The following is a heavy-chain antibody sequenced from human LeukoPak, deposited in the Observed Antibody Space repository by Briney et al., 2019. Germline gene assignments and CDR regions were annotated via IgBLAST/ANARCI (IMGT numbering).Heavy chain of an antibody. CDR1: GFTVSSNY. Sequence: PGGSLRLSCAASGFTVSSNYMSWVRQAPGKGREGVSSISSRSSYIYYAGSVKGRVTISRDNDKNSLYLQMNSLRAEDTAVYYCARDFPYSNGGSAFDIWGQGTMVTVSS. V-gene: IGHV3-21*01. D-gene: IGHD6-25*01. CDR3: ARDFPYSNGGSAFDI. CDR2: ISSRSSYI. J-gene: IGHJ3*02.